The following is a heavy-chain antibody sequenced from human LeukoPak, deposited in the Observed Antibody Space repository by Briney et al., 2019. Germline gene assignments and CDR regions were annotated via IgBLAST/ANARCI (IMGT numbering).Heavy chain of an antibody. Sequence: GGSLRLSCAASGFTFSSYAMHWVRQAPGKGLEWVAVISYDGSNKYYADSVKGRFTISRDNSKNTLYLQMNSLRAEDTAVHYCARNLGYCSSTSCHGRAFDIWGQGTMVTVSS. CDR3: ARNLGYCSSTSCHGRAFDI. CDR2: ISYDGSNK. CDR1: GFTFSSYA. J-gene: IGHJ3*02. D-gene: IGHD2-2*01. V-gene: IGHV3-30-3*01.